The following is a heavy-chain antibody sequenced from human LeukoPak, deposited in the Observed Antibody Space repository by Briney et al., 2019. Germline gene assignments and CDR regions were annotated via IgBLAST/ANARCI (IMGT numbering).Heavy chain of an antibody. D-gene: IGHD1-1*01. Sequence: PGGSLRLSCAASGFTFSSYATSWVRQPAGKGLEWVSRIDGGGGDTYYAASVKGRFTISSDNYKHTLYLQKNSMRVEDAEVYYCAKDPPTTGTIFDRWVRGTKVTVCS. CDR1: GFTFSSYA. CDR2: IDGGGGDT. CDR3: AKDPPTTGTIFDR. V-gene: IGHV3-23*01. J-gene: IGHJ4*02.